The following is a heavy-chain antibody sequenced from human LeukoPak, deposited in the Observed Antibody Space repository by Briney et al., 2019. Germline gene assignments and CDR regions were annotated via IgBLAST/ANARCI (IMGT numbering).Heavy chain of an antibody. CDR3: AKLLGDVTTFDY. Sequence: PGESLRLSCGASGFSFSTSWVTWVRQPPGKGLEWVASINQGGSVRHYVDSVKGRFTISRDNSKNSLSLQMGSLRAEDTAVYYCAKLLGDVTTFDYWGQGALVTVSS. V-gene: IGHV3-7*01. D-gene: IGHD4-17*01. J-gene: IGHJ4*02. CDR1: GFSFSTSW. CDR2: INQGGSVR.